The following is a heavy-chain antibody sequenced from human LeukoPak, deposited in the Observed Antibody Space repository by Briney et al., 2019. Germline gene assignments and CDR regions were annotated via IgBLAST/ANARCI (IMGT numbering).Heavy chain of an antibody. CDR3: AKQGSYTTGWFDY. V-gene: IGHV3-23*01. D-gene: IGHD6-19*01. J-gene: IGHJ4*02. CDR2: ISGSGGST. Sequence: GGSLRLSCAASGFTFSNYAMSWVRQAPGKGLEWVSAISGSGGSTYYADSVKGRSTISRDNSKNTLYLQMNSLRAEDTAVYYCAKQGSYTTGWFDYWGQGALVTVSS. CDR1: GFTFSNYA.